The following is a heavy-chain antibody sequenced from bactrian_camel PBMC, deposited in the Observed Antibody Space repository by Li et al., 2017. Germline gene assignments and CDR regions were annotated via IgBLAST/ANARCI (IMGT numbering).Heavy chain of an antibody. J-gene: IGHJ4*01. D-gene: IGHD7*01. V-gene: IGHV3S40*01. CDR3: VTGGMDFVHNY. Sequence: VQLVESGGGSVQAGGSLRLSCAVSGVAFRRYCMGWFRQAPGKEREGVAFVYFGGGSTYYADSVKGRFTISQDKGKNTVYLLMNSLKPEDTAVYYCVTGGMDFVHNYWGQGTQVTVS. CDR1: GVAFRRYC. CDR2: VYFGGGST.